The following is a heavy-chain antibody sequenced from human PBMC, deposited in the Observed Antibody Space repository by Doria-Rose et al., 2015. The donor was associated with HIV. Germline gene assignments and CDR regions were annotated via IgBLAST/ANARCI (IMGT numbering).Heavy chain of an antibody. Sequence: VQLLESGPGLVRPSQTLSLTCTVFGDSISSGDSFWSWIRQPPGKGPEWIGYISSSGTTYYYPSLRGRLTISLDASKNQFSLNLNSVTAADTAVYYCARARNYGFPHFFDFWGQGTLVTVSS. CDR3: ARARNYGFPHFFDF. J-gene: IGHJ4*02. V-gene: IGHV4-30-4*01. CDR1: GDSISSGDSF. D-gene: IGHD3-10*01. CDR2: ISSSGTT.